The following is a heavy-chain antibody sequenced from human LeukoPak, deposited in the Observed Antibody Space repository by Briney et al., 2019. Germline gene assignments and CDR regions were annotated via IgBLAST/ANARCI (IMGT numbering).Heavy chain of an antibody. CDR1: GFTLSSNY. Sequence: GGSLRLSCAASGFTLSSNYMSWVRQAPGKGLEWVSAISGSGSSTYYADSVKGRFTISRDNSKNTLYLQMNSLRAEDTAVYYCAKGARGSSWYPNWFDPWGQGTLVTVSS. J-gene: IGHJ5*02. CDR2: ISGSGSST. CDR3: AKGARGSSWYPNWFDP. D-gene: IGHD6-13*01. V-gene: IGHV3-23*01.